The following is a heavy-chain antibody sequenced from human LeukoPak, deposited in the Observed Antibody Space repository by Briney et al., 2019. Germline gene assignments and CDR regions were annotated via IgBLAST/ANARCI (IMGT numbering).Heavy chain of an antibody. J-gene: IGHJ4*02. Sequence: GASVKVSCKASGGTFSSYAISWVRQAPGQGLEWMGRIIPIFGTANYAQKFQGRVTITTDESTSTAYMELSSLRSEDTAVYYCARDRVEMATITGPFEYWGQGTLVTVSS. CDR2: IIPIFGTA. CDR3: ARDRVEMATITGPFEY. V-gene: IGHV1-69*05. D-gene: IGHD5-24*01. CDR1: GGTFSSYA.